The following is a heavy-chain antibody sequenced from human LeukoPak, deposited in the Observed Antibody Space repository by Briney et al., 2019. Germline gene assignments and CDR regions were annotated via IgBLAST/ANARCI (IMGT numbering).Heavy chain of an antibody. CDR1: GGSISSYY. CDR3: ARSLWFGESRGFDY. Sequence: SETLSLTCTVSGGSISSYYWSLIRQPAGKGLEWIGYIYYSGSTNYNPSLKSRVTISVDTSKNQFSLKLSSVTAADTAVYYCARSLWFGESRGFDYWGQGTLVTVSS. D-gene: IGHD3-10*01. CDR2: IYYSGST. V-gene: IGHV4-59*01. J-gene: IGHJ4*02.